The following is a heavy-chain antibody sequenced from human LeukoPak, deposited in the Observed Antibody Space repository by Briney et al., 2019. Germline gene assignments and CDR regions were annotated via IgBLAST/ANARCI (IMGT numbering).Heavy chain of an antibody. CDR2: IGYSGST. J-gene: IGHJ4*02. CDR3: ARGDGYNYPFDS. V-gene: IGHV4-59*01. Sequence: KPSETLSLTCTVSGGSISSYYWSWIRQPPGKGLQWIGNIGYSGSTNYKSSLKSRVTITIDTSKSQFSLKLRAMTAADAAVYYCARGDGYNYPFDSWGQGTLVTVSS. D-gene: IGHD5-24*01. CDR1: GGSISSYY.